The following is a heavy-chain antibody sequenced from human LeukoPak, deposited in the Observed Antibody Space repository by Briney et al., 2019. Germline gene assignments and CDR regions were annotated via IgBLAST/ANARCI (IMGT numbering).Heavy chain of an antibody. CDR1: GFTFSSYS. D-gene: IGHD2-8*01. V-gene: IGHV3-30*09. CDR2: ISYDGNYK. J-gene: IGHJ3*02. CDR3: ARDGAAGVWGRFDI. Sequence: GGSLRLSCAASGFTFSSYSIHWVRQAPGKRLEWVAVISYDGNYKYYADSVKGRFAIARDNSKNTLSLEMNSLRAEDTAVYYCARDGAAGVWGRFDICGQGTMVTVSS.